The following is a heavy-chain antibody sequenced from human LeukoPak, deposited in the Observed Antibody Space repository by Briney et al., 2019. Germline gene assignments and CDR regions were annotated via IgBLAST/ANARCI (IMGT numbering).Heavy chain of an antibody. Sequence: PGGSLRLSCAASGFTLDRSVMYWVRQAPGKGLEWLALLSDDGTDKYYADSVKGRFTISRDNSKNTMSLQMNSLRAEDTAVYYCAKGLTYFDYWGQGTLVTVSS. J-gene: IGHJ4*02. V-gene: IGHV3-30*04. CDR1: GFTLDRSV. CDR2: LSDDGTDK. CDR3: AKGLTYFDY.